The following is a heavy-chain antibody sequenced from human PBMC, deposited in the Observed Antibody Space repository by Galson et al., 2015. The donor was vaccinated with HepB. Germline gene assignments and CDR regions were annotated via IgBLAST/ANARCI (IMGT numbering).Heavy chain of an antibody. V-gene: IGHV3-7*03. CDR2: IKQDGSEK. CDR1: GFTFSSYW. D-gene: IGHD3-10*01. J-gene: IGHJ4*02. Sequence: SLRLSCAASGFTFSSYWMSWVRQAPGKGLEWVANIKQDGSEKYYVDSVKGRFTISRDNAKNSLYLQMNSLRAEDTAVYYCATEPGSGSYYKGGFYFDYWGQGTLVTVSS. CDR3: ATEPGSGSYYKGGFYFDY.